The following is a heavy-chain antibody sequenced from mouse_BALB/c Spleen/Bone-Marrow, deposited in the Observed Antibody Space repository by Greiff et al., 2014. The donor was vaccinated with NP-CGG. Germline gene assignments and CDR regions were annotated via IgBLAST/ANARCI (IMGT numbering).Heavy chain of an antibody. V-gene: IGHV5-6-5*01. CDR2: ISSGGRT. J-gene: IGHJ2*01. D-gene: IGHD2-4*01. Sequence: VQLKESGGGLVKPGGSLKLSCAASGFTFSSYAMSWVRQTPEKRLVWVASISSGGRTYYPDSVKGRFTISRDNARNILYLQMSSLRSEDTAMYYCAREGYDYEGTYYFDYWGQGTTLTVSS. CDR1: GFTFSSYA. CDR3: AREGYDYEGTYYFDY.